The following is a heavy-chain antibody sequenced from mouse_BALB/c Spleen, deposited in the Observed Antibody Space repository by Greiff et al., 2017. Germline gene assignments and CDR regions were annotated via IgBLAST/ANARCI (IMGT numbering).Heavy chain of an antibody. Sequence: VMLVESGPGLVQPSQSLSITCTVSGYSLTSYGVYWVRQSPGKGLEWLGVIWSGGSTDYNAAFISRLSISKDNAKSQVFFKMNSLQANDTAIYYCASPLYDGYYWFAYWGQGTLVTVSA. CDR3: ASPLYDGYYWFAY. V-gene: IGHV2-2*02. J-gene: IGHJ3*01. D-gene: IGHD2-3*01. CDR2: IWSGGST. CDR1: GYSLTSYG.